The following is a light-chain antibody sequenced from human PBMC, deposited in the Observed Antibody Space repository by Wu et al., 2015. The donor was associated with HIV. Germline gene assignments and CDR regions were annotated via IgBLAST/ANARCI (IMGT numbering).Light chain of an antibody. CDR1: QNINIW. J-gene: IGKJ2*02. CDR2: GAS. Sequence: DIQMTQSPSSVSASVGDRVTITCRASQNINIWLAWYQQKPGKAPNLLIFGASNLQSGVPSRFSGSGSGTDYTLTISSLQPEDFATYYCQQSYSTPGTFGQGTKLEIK. V-gene: IGKV1-12*01. CDR3: QQSYSTPGT.